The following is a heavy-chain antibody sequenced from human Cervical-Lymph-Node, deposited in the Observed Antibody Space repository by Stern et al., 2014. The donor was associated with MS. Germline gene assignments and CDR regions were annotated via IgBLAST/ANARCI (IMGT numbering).Heavy chain of an antibody. CDR3: ARIRGTARLIDY. D-gene: IGHD1/OR15-1a*01. Sequence: QVTLKESGPALVKPTQTLTLTCTFSGFSLSTGGMCVTWIRQPPGKALEWLGLIDWDGDKYYRTPLRTRLTISKDTFKKQVVLTMTNMDPVDTATYYCARIRGTARLIDYWGQGTLVTVSS. CDR2: IDWDGDK. J-gene: IGHJ4*02. CDR1: GFSLSTGGMC. V-gene: IGHV2-70*01.